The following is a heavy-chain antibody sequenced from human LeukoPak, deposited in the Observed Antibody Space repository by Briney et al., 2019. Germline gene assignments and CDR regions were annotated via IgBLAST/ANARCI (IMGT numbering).Heavy chain of an antibody. D-gene: IGHD3-22*01. V-gene: IGHV3-23*01. J-gene: IGHJ4*02. CDR3: AKHRFESGGYRSTD. Sequence: GGSLRLSCAASGFTFSSYAMSWVRQAPGKGLAWVSTISGGGGSTYCADSVKGRFTISRDNSKNTLYLQMNSLRDEDTAVYYCAKHRFESGGYRSTDWGQGTLVTVSS. CDR1: GFTFSSYA. CDR2: ISGGGGST.